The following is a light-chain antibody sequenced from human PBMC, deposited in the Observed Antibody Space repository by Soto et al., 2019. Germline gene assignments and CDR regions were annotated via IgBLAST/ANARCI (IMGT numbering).Light chain of an antibody. V-gene: IGLV2-11*01. J-gene: IGLJ1*01. Sequence: QSALTQPRSVSGSPGQSVTISCTGTSSDVGGYNCVSWYQHHPGNAPQLMIYDVTQRPSGVPDRFSGSKSGNTASLTISRLQAEDEADYYCCSHSASYTFVFGTGTKLTVL. CDR2: DVT. CDR3: CSHSASYTFV. CDR1: SSDVGGYNC.